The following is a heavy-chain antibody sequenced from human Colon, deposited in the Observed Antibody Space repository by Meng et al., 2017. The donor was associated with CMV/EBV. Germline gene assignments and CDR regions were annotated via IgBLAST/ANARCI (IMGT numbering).Heavy chain of an antibody. J-gene: IGHJ4*02. CDR3: AKSRSSTPGIVDD. D-gene: IGHD2/OR15-2a*01. CDR2: IYDTGIT. Sequence: QVQLRGSGPGLVKPSETLSLTCIVSGVSVPSGAYHWSWIRQSPGKGLEWIGYIYDTGITIYNPSLKSRVTIFLETSKNQFSLNLNSMTTADTAVYYCAKSRSSTPGIVDDWGQGTLVTVSS. CDR1: GVSVPSGAYH. V-gene: IGHV4-61*08.